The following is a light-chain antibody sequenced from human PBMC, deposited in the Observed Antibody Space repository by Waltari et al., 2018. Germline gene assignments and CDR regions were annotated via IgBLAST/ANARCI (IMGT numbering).Light chain of an antibody. CDR2: SND. V-gene: IGLV1-44*01. CDR3: AAWDDSLNGVV. CDR1: SSNIGSNA. Sequence: QSVLTHSPSASGTPGQRVTISCSGSSSNIGSNAVNWYRQLPGTAPKLLIFSNDQRPSGVPDRFSGSKSRTSASLAISGLQSEDEADYYCAAWDDSLNGVVFGGGTKLTVL. J-gene: IGLJ2*01.